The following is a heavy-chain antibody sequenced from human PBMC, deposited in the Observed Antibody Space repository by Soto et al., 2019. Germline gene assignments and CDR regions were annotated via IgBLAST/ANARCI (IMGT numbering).Heavy chain of an antibody. CDR2: ISSSRSSI. CDR3: AREYCSSTSCLFDY. CDR1: GFTFSTYN. J-gene: IGHJ4*02. D-gene: IGHD2-2*01. Sequence: EVQLMESGGGLVQPGGSLRLSCAASGFTFSTYNMNWVRQAPGKGLEWVSYISSSRSSIDYADSVKGRFTISRDNAKNSLYLQMNSLRTEDTAVYYCAREYCSSTSCLFDYWGQGTLVSVSS. V-gene: IGHV3-48*01.